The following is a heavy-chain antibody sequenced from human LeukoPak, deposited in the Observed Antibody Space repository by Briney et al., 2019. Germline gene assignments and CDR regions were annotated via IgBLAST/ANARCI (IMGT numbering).Heavy chain of an antibody. CDR2: ISRSSTYI. J-gene: IGHJ5*01. D-gene: IGHD3-10*01. CDR1: GFIFSSFS. V-gene: IGHV3-21*01. Sequence: PGGSLRLSCAASGFIFSSFSMNWVRQVPGKGLEWVSSISRSSTYIFYADSVKGRFSISRDDAKNSLYLQMNSLRAEDTAVYYCARDFPSRFGEGFDFWGQGTLVTVSS. CDR3: ARDFPSRFGEGFDF.